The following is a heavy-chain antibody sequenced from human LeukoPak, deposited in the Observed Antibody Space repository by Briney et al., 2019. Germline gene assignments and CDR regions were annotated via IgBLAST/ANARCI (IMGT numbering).Heavy chain of an antibody. V-gene: IGHV4-61*01. CDR1: GGSVSSGSYC. Sequence: SETLSLTCTVSGGSVSSGSYCWSWIRQPPGKGLEWIGYIYYSGSTNYNPSLKSRVTISVDTSKNQFSLKLSSVTAADTAVYYCAGMVRGVKMDPWGQGTLVTVSS. J-gene: IGHJ5*02. CDR3: AGMVRGVKMDP. D-gene: IGHD3-10*01. CDR2: IYYSGST.